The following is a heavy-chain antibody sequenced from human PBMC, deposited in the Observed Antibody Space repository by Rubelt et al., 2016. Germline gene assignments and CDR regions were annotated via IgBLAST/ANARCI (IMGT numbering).Heavy chain of an antibody. V-gene: IGHV3-48*01. D-gene: IGHD1-1*01. CDR3: ASGGTTSLGITN. Sequence: VRQVPGKGLEWISYISGGMETIYYADSVRGRFTIFRDNSKNTLYLQMNRLRVEDTAVYYCASGGTTSLGITNWGQGTLVTVSS. CDR2: ISGGMETI. J-gene: IGHJ4*02.